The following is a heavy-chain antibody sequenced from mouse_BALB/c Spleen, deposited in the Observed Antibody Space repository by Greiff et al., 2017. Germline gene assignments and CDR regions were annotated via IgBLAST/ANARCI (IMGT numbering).Heavy chain of an antibody. CDR2: ISDGGSYT. D-gene: IGHD1-2*01. Sequence: EVKLVESGGGLVKPGGSLKLSCAASGFTFSDYYMYWVRQTPEKRLEWVATISDGGSYTYYPDSVKGRFTISRDNAKNNLYLQMSSLKSEDTAMYYCARGDYGPYWYFDVWGAGTTVTVAS. V-gene: IGHV5-4*02. J-gene: IGHJ1*01. CDR3: ARGDYGPYWYFDV. CDR1: GFTFSDYY.